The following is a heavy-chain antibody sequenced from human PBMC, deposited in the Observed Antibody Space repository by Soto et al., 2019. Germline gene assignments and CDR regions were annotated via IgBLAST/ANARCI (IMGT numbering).Heavy chain of an antibody. CDR2: ISGSGGST. CDR3: AKTRSGWYDAFDI. J-gene: IGHJ3*02. Sequence: EVQLLESGGGLVQPGGSLRLSCAASGFTFSSYAMSWVRQASGKGLEWVSAISGSGGSTYYADSVKGRFTISRDNSKNTLYLQMNSLRAEDTAVYYCAKTRSGWYDAFDIWGQGTMVTVSS. D-gene: IGHD6-19*01. V-gene: IGHV3-23*01. CDR1: GFTFSSYA.